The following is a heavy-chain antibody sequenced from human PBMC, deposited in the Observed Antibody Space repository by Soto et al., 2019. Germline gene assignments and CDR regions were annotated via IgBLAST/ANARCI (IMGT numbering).Heavy chain of an antibody. V-gene: IGHV4-4*02. CDR3: AADPMDDYNAFNY. D-gene: IGHD4-4*01. CDR2: IDRSGTT. CDR1: GASISSSNW. Sequence: QVQLQESGPGLVKPSGTLSLTCAVSGASISSSNWWSWVRQPPGKGLEWIGEIDRSGTTHYNPSLKSRVTISVDKSNSQFSLNLNSVTAADTAIYYCAADPMDDYNAFNYWGQGTLLTVSS. J-gene: IGHJ4*02.